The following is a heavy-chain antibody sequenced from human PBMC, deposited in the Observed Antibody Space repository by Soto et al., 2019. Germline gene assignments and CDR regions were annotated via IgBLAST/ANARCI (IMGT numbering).Heavy chain of an antibody. CDR3: AREVVVVPAALLFVGFDP. V-gene: IGHV1-69*05. J-gene: IGHJ5*02. CDR2: IIPIFGST. Sequence: SVKVSCKASGGTFSSYAISWVRQAPGQGLEWMGGIIPIFGSTSYAQKFQGRVTMTRDTSTSTVYMELSSLRSEDTAVYYCAREVVVVPAALLFVGFDPWGQGTLVTVSS. D-gene: IGHD2-2*01. CDR1: GGTFSSYA.